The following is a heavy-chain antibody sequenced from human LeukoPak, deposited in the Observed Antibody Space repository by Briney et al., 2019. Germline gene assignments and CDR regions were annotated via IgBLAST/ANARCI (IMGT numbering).Heavy chain of an antibody. CDR1: GSTFTGQD. Sequence: ASVTLSCTASGSTFTGQDMHWVREAPGQRPEWMGWINPNNGVTNYAQKFQGKVTMARETPISTAYMELSSLRSDDTAVYYCARGLGRQQLWFDPWGEGTLVTVSS. V-gene: IGHV1-2*02. J-gene: IGHJ5*02. CDR2: INPNNGVT. D-gene: IGHD6-13*01. CDR3: ARGLGRQQLWFDP.